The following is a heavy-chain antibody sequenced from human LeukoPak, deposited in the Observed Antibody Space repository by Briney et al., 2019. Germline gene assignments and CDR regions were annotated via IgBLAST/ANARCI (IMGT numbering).Heavy chain of an antibody. CDR2: TNHSGST. CDR3: ARARGEVGIDY. D-gene: IGHD3-10*01. J-gene: IGHJ4*02. Sequence: PSETLSLTCTVSGGSISSSSYYWGWIRQPPGQGLEWIGETNHSGSTNYNPSLKSRVTLSVDTSKNQFSLTMSSVTAADTAVYYCARARGEVGIDYWGQGTLVTVSS. V-gene: IGHV4-39*07. CDR1: GGSISSSSYY.